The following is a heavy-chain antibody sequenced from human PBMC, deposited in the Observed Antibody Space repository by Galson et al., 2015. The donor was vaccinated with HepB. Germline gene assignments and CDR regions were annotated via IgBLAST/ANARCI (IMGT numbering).Heavy chain of an antibody. Sequence: SLKLSCAASGFTVSSDYMNWVRQAPGKGLGWVSVIYTGGSTYYADSVKGRFTISRDNSKNTVYLQMNSLRPEDTAVYYCARILYNWNLNYYYGMDVWGQGTTVTVSS. D-gene: IGHD1-20*01. CDR2: IYTGGST. CDR3: ARILYNWNLNYYYGMDV. J-gene: IGHJ6*02. V-gene: IGHV3-66*01. CDR1: GFTVSSDY.